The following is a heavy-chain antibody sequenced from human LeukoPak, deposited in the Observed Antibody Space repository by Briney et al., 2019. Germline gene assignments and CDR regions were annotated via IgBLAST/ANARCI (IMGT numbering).Heavy chain of an antibody. V-gene: IGHV1-46*01. J-gene: IGHJ6*03. D-gene: IGHD3-3*01. CDR1: GYTFTGYY. CDR3: ARGPDYDFWSGYYKGYYYYMDV. Sequence: ASVKVSCKASGYTFTGYYIHWVRQAPGQGLEWMGMIIPSDGFTTYAQKFQGRLTMTRDMSTSTVYMELSSLRSEDTALYYCARGPDYDFWSGYYKGYYYYMDVWGKGTTVTVSS. CDR2: IIPSDGFT.